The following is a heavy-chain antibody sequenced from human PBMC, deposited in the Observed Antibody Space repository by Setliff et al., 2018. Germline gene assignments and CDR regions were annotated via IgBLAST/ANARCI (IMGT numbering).Heavy chain of an antibody. D-gene: IGHD6-13*01. J-gene: IGHJ4*02. V-gene: IGHV3-7*03. CDR1: GFTFSTYW. Sequence: GGSLRLSCAASGFTFSTYWMTWVRQAPGKGLECVANIKKDGSETHYVDSVKGRFIISRDNAKDSLYLQMNNLRAEDTAVYYCARISRLYTSSWDDYWGRGTLVTVSS. CDR3: ARISRLYTSSWDDY. CDR2: IKKDGSET.